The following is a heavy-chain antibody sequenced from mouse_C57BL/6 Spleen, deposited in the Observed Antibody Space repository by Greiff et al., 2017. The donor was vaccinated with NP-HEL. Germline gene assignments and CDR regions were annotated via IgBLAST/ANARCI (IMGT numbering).Heavy chain of an antibody. V-gene: IGHV1-7*01. CDR1: GYTFTSYW. CDR3: AREITTVDCDY. CDR2: INPSSGYT. D-gene: IGHD1-1*01. J-gene: IGHJ2*01. Sequence: VQLQQSGAELAKPGASVKLSCKASGYTFTSYWMHWVKQRPGQGLEWIGYINPSSGYTKYNQKFKDKATLTADKSSSTAYMQMISLTDENSAVYYCAREITTVDCDYWGQGTTLTVAS.